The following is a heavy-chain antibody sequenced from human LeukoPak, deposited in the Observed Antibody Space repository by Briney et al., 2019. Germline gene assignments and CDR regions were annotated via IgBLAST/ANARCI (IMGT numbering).Heavy chain of an antibody. CDR2: IWHDGSNK. J-gene: IGHJ6*03. CDR1: GFSFKNYG. D-gene: IGHD5-24*01. V-gene: IGHV3-30*02. CDR3: AKGGYSSLMDV. Sequence: GGSLRLSCAASGFSFKNYGMHWVRQAPGKGLEWVAFIWHDGSNKYYADYVKDRFIISRDNFKGTLDLQLNSLRVEDTAVYYCAKGGYSSLMDVWGKGTTVTVSS.